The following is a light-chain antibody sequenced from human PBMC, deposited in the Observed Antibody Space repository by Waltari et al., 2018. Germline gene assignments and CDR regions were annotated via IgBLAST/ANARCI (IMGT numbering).Light chain of an antibody. V-gene: IGLV2-23*02. J-gene: IGLJ2*01. CDR3: CSYAGSSTLDVV. CDR2: EVS. Sequence: QSALTQPASVSGSPGQSITVPCTGPSGDIGSHNIVSWYQQHPGKAPILMIYEVSKRPSGVSNRFSGSKSGNRASLTISGLQAEDEADYYCCSYAGSSTLDVVFGGGTKLTVL. CDR1: SGDIGSHNI.